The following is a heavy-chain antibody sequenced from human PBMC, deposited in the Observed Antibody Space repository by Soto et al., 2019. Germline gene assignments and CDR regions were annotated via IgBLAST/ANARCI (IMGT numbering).Heavy chain of an antibody. CDR3: VRDYDYDTSRNDAFDI. J-gene: IGHJ3*02. CDR1: GGSISSGDYY. V-gene: IGHV4-31*03. Sequence: VQLQESGPGLVKPSQTLSLTCTVSGGSISSGDYYWSWIRHHPGKGLEWIGYIYSSGSTYYNPSLRSRVTISADTSKNQCSLRLSSVTAADTAVYYCVRDYDYDTSRNDAFDIWGQGTMVTVSS. CDR2: IYSSGST. D-gene: IGHD3-22*01.